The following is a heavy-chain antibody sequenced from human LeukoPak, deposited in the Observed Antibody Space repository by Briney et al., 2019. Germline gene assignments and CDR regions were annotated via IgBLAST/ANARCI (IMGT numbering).Heavy chain of an antibody. D-gene: IGHD1-1*01. J-gene: IGHJ4*01. CDR2: IQYSGST. Sequence: PSETLSLTCTVSGGSISSYYWSWIRQPPGKGLEWIGYIQYSGSTNYNPSLKSRVTISVDTSKNQFSLNLSSVTAADTAVYYCARHGRVEVRGAYFFDFWGQGTLVTASS. V-gene: IGHV4-59*08. CDR1: GGSISSYY. CDR3: ARHGRVEVRGAYFFDF.